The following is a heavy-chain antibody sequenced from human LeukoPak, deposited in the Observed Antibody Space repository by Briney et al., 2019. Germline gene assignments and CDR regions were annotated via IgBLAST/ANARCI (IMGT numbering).Heavy chain of an antibody. D-gene: IGHD4-11*01. Sequence: SETLSLTCAVYGGSFSGYYWSWIRQPPGKGLEWIGEINHSGSTNYNPSLKSRVTMSVDTSKNQFSLKLSSVTAADTAVYYCARERTDYSNLNWFDPWGQGTLVTVSS. CDR2: INHSGST. CDR1: GGSFSGYY. CDR3: ARERTDYSNLNWFDP. J-gene: IGHJ5*02. V-gene: IGHV4-34*01.